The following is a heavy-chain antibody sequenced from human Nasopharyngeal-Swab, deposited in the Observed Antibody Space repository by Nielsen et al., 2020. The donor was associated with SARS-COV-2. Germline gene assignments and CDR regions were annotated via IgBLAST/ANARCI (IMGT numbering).Heavy chain of an antibody. CDR3: ARDRSGWYLDY. V-gene: IGHV3-23*01. CDR1: GFTFRSYA. D-gene: IGHD6-19*01. Sequence: GGSLRLPCAASGFTFRSYAISWVRQAPGKGLEWVSVISGSDHTTYYADSVKGRFTISRDNSKNTLYLQMNSLRAEDTAVYYCARDRSGWYLDYWGQGTLVTVSS. CDR2: ISGSDHTT. J-gene: IGHJ4*02.